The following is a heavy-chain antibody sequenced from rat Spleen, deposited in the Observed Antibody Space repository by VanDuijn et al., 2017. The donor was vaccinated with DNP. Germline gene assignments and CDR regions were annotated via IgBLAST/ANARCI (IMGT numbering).Heavy chain of an antibody. CDR3: ARDGYNYWYFDF. CDR2: IRTNGIT. Sequence: QVLLKESGPGLVQPSQTLSLTCTVSGFSLTDYTVHWVRQPPGKSLEWMGRIRTNGITDYNSALTSRLSISRDTSKSQVFLKMNSLQTEDTATYYCARDGYNYWYFDFWGPGTMVTVSS. V-gene: IGHV2-19*01. D-gene: IGHD1-9*01. CDR1: GFSLTDYT. J-gene: IGHJ1*01.